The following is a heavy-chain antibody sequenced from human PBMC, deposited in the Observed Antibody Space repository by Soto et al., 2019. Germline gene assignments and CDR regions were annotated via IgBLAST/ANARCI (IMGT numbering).Heavy chain of an antibody. D-gene: IGHD1-26*01. Sequence: SETLSLTCAVYGGSFSGYYWSWIRQPPGKGLEWIGEINHSGSTNYNPSLKSRVTISVDTSKNQFSLKLSSVTAADTAVYYCARGYFVVATNFDYWGQGTLVTVSS. CDR1: GGSFSGYY. CDR3: ARGYFVVATNFDY. CDR2: INHSGST. J-gene: IGHJ4*02. V-gene: IGHV4-34*01.